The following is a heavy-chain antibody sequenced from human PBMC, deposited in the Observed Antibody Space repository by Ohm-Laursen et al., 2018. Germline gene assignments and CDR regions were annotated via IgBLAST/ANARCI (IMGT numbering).Heavy chain of an antibody. J-gene: IGHJ3*02. D-gene: IGHD5-18*01. CDR2: IYYSGST. Sequence: SDTLSLTCSVSGGSVTSGNHYWSWIRQPPGGRLEWIGNIYYSGSTNYNPSLKSRVTISVDTSKNQFSLKLSSVTAADTAVYYCARDHGYFPGAFDIWGQGTMVTVSS. CDR1: GGSVTSGNHY. CDR3: ARDHGYFPGAFDI. V-gene: IGHV4-61*01.